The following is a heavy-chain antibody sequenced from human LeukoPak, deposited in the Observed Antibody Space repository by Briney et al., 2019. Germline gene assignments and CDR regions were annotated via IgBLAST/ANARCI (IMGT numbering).Heavy chain of an antibody. CDR2: ISSSGSTI. Sequence: GGSLRLSCAASGFTFSDYYMSWIRQAPGKGLEWVSYISSSGSTIYYADSVKGRFTISRDNAKNSLYLQMNSLRAEDTAVYYCARDIVVVPAATDDAFGIWGQGTMVTVSS. CDR1: GFTFSDYY. CDR3: ARDIVVVPAATDDAFGI. D-gene: IGHD2-2*01. V-gene: IGHV3-11*01. J-gene: IGHJ3*02.